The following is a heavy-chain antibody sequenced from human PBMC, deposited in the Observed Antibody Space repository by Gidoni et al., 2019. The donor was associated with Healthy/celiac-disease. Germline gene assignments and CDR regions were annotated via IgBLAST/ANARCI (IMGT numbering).Heavy chain of an antibody. Sequence: EVQLVESGGGLVQPGRSLRLSCEASGFTFDDYAMHWVRQAPGKGLEWVSGINWNRGSIGYADPVKGRFSVSRDNAKNSLYLQMNSLRAEDTALYYCARGAGVSSAWYGSWFDPWGQGTLVTVSS. J-gene: IGHJ5*02. CDR2: INWNRGSI. CDR3: ARGAGVSSAWYGSWFDP. CDR1: GFTFDDYA. V-gene: IGHV3-9*01. D-gene: IGHD6-13*01.